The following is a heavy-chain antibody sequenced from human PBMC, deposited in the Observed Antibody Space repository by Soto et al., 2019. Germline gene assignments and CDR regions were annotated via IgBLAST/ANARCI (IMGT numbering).Heavy chain of an antibody. D-gene: IGHD3-10*01. CDR3: ARGKYYGSGSSDY. CDR1: GGSFSGYY. J-gene: IGHJ4*02. CDR2: INHSGST. V-gene: IGHV4-34*01. Sequence: PETLSLTCAVYGGSFSGYYWSWIRQPPGKGLEWIGEINHSGSTNYNPSLKSRVTISVDTSKNQFSLKLSSVTAADTAVYYCARGKYYGSGSSDYWGQGTLVTVSS.